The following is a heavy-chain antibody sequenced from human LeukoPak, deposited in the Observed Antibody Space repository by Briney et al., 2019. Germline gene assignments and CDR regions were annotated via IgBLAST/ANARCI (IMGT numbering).Heavy chain of an antibody. CDR1: GYSFTSYW. D-gene: IGHD3-3*01. CDR2: IYPGDSDT. CDR3: ARLAYYDFWSGYLAY. V-gene: IGHV5-51*01. J-gene: IGHJ4*02. Sequence: GESLKISCKGSGYSFTSYWIGWVRQLPGNGLEWMGIIYPGDSDTRYSPSFQGQVTISADKSISTAYLQWSSLKASDTAMYYCARLAYYDFWSGYLAYWGQGTLVTVSS.